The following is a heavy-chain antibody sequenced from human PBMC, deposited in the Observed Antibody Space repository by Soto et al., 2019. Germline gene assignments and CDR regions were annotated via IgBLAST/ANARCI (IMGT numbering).Heavy chain of an antibody. CDR3: AKTESFNGYYNAFDS. CDR1: GFSFAGYA. V-gene: IGHV3-23*01. D-gene: IGHD3-9*01. CDR2: VSGGGGST. Sequence: PGGSLRLSCAASGFSFAGYAVAWVRQAPGKGLEWVSTVSGGGGSTYYADSVKGRFTISRDNSGNTVYLQMNSLNAGDTAPYYCAKTESFNGYYNAFDSWGQGTRVTVSS. J-gene: IGHJ4*02.